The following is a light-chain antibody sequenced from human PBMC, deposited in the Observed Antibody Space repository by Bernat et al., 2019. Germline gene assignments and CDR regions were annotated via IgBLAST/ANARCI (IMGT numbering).Light chain of an antibody. CDR1: SSDVGAYDY. CDR3: SSYTNSSTVI. J-gene: IGLJ2*01. V-gene: IGLV2-14*01. Sequence: QSALTQPASVSGSPGQSITISCTGTSSDVGAYDYVSWYQHHPGKAPKLLIWSSGVSDRFSGSKSGNTASLTISGLQAEDESDYYCSSYTNSSTVIFGGGTKLTVL.